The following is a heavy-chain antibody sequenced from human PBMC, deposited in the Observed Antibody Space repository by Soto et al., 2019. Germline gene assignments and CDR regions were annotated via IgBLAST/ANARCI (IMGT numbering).Heavy chain of an antibody. Sequence: QITLRESGPTLVKSGQTLTLTCTFSGFSLSTNGVGVGWIRQPPRKALEWLTLSYWDDDKRYSSSLKSRLTINRGTSTNQVVLALTNMDPLDTATYYCAHSKRLGGTYYDKGMDVWGQGTTVTVSS. V-gene: IGHV2-5*02. CDR2: SYWDDDK. CDR3: AHSKRLGGTYYDKGMDV. J-gene: IGHJ6*02. CDR1: GFSLSTNGVG. D-gene: IGHD1-1*01.